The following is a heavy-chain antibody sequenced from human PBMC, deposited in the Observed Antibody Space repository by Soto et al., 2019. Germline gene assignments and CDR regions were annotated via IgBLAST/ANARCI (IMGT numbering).Heavy chain of an antibody. Sequence: ASVKVSCKASGYTFSSYALHWVRQAPGQRLEWMGWINGGNGQTKYSQKFQGRVTFTRDTSASTAYLDLSSLRSEDTAVYYCARDGMAVAGDYYFDYWGQGTLVTVSS. J-gene: IGHJ4*02. D-gene: IGHD6-19*01. CDR1: GYTFSSYA. CDR3: ARDGMAVAGDYYFDY. V-gene: IGHV1-3*01. CDR2: INGGNGQT.